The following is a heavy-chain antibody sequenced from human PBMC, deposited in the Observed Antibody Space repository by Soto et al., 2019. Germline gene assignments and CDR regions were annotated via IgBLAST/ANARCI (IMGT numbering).Heavy chain of an antibody. CDR1: GGSISSYY. D-gene: IGHD3-16*02. CDR3: ARCEGMHGLSAFDI. J-gene: IGHJ3*02. V-gene: IGHV4-59*01. Sequence: QVQLQESGPGLVKPSETLSLTCTVSGGSISSYYWSWIRQPPGKGLEWIGYIYYSGSTNYNPSLKSRVTISVDTSKNQFSLKLSSVTAADTAVYYCARCEGMHGLSAFDIWGQGTMVTVSS. CDR2: IYYSGST.